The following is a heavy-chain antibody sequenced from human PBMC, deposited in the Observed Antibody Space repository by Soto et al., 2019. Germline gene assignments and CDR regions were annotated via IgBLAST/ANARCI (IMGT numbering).Heavy chain of an antibody. CDR2: IYYSGST. D-gene: IGHD5-12*01. Sequence: SETLSLTCTVSGGSMSSGIYYWSWIRQPPGKGLEWIGYIYYSGSTNYNPSLKSRVTISVDTSKNQFSLKLSSVTAADTAVYYCARRIEATETFDYWSQGTLVTVSS. V-gene: IGHV4-61*01. J-gene: IGHJ4*02. CDR3: ARRIEATETFDY. CDR1: GGSMSSGIYY.